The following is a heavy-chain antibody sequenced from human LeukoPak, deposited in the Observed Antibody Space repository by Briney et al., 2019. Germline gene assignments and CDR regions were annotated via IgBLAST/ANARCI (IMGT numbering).Heavy chain of an antibody. V-gene: IGHV4-39*01. CDR3: ARHPQIVGATKYFDY. CDR1: GGSISSSSYY. J-gene: IGHJ4*02. CDR2: IYYSGST. Sequence: SETLSLTCTVSGGSISSSSYYWGWIRQPPGKGLEWIGSIYYSGSTYYNPSLKSRVTISVDTSKNQFSLKLGSVTAADTAVYFCARHPQIVGATKYFDYWGQGTLVTVSS. D-gene: IGHD1-26*01.